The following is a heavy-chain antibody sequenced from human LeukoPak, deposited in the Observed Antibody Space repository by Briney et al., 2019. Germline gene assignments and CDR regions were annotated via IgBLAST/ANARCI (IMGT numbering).Heavy chain of an antibody. J-gene: IGHJ3*02. D-gene: IGHD6-13*01. Sequence: GGSLRLSCAASGFTVSSNYMSWARQAPGKGLEWVSAISGSGGSTYYADSVKGRFTISRDNSKNTLYLQMNSLRAEDTAVYYCAKDEGIAAAGTPPGAFDIWGQGTMVTVSS. CDR2: ISGSGGST. CDR3: AKDEGIAAAGTPPGAFDI. V-gene: IGHV3-23*01. CDR1: GFTVSSNY.